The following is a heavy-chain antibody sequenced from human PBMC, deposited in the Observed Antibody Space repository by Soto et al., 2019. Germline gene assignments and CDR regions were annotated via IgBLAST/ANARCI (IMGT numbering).Heavy chain of an antibody. J-gene: IGHJ4*02. Sequence: LRLSCAASGFTFTRYSMNWVRQAPGKGLEWVSSISSTTNYIYYADSMKGRFAVSRDNAKNSVYLEMNSLSAEDTAVYYCARESEDLTSNFDYWGQGTLVTVSS. CDR3: ARESEDLTSNFDY. CDR2: ISSTTNYI. CDR1: GFTFTRYS. V-gene: IGHV3-21*01.